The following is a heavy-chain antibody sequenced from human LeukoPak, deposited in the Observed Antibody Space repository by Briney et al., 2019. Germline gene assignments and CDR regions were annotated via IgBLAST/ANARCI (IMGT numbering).Heavy chain of an antibody. V-gene: IGHV5-51*01. CDR1: GYSFTSYR. CDR2: IYPGDSDT. Sequence: GESLKISCKGSGYSFTSYRIGWVRQMPGKGLEWMGIIYPGDSDTRYSPSFQGQVTISADKSISTAYLQWSSLKASDTAMYYCARFKQQLVRAFYFDYWGQGTLVTVSS. CDR3: ARFKQQLVRAFYFDY. J-gene: IGHJ4*02. D-gene: IGHD6-13*01.